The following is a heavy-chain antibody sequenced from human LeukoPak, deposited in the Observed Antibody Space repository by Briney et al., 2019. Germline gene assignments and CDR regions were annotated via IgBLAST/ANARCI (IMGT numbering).Heavy chain of an antibody. J-gene: IGHJ6*03. CDR2: LYYSGSP. CDR1: GGSIRGYH. CDR3: ARWFCGASCYYMDV. V-gene: IGHV4-59*01. D-gene: IGHD2-2*01. Sequence: TSETLSLTCTVSGGSIRGYHWSWTRQPPGKGLEYIGHLYYSGSPYYNPSLKSRVTISVDTSKNQFPLKLSSVTAADTAVYYCARWFCGASCYYMDVWGKGTTVTVSS.